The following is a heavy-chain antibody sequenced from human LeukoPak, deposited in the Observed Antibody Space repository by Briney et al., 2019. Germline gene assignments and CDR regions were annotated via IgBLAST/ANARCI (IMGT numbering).Heavy chain of an antibody. J-gene: IGHJ4*02. CDR1: GFIFSNYG. CDR2: IRYDGSNK. D-gene: IGHD4/OR15-4a*01. Sequence: GGSLRLSCAASGFIFSNYGMHWVRQTPGKGLEWVAFIRYDGSNKYYADSVKGRFTISRDNSKNTLYLQMNSLRAEDTAVYYCARRAGAYSHPYDYWGQGTLVTVSS. CDR3: ARRAGAYSHPYDY. V-gene: IGHV3-30*02.